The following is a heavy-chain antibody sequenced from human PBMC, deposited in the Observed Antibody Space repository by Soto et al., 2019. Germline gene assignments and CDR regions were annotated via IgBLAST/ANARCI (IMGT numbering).Heavy chain of an antibody. CDR1: GGSISSRIYY. V-gene: IGHV4-39*01. CDR3: ASIVASNWFDP. D-gene: IGHD5-12*01. J-gene: IGHJ5*02. Sequence: SETLSLTSTVSGGSISSRIYYWGWIRQPPGKGLEWIGSIYYSGSTYYNPSLKSRVTISVDTSKNQFSLKLSSVTAADTAVYYCASIVASNWFDPWGQG. CDR2: IYYSGST.